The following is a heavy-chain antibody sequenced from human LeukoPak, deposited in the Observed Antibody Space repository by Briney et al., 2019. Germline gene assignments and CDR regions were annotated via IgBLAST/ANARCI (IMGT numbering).Heavy chain of an antibody. Sequence: GGSLRLSCAASKFTLSEYNMNWGRGAPGKGVGWGSSISGGSNYIYYAPSVKGRFTFSRDSAKNSLNLQMNSLRADDTAVYYCARDTGILTGTFDNWGQGTLVTVSS. V-gene: IGHV3-21*01. D-gene: IGHD3-9*01. CDR2: ISGGSNYI. J-gene: IGHJ4*02. CDR1: KFTLSEYN. CDR3: ARDTGILTGTFDN.